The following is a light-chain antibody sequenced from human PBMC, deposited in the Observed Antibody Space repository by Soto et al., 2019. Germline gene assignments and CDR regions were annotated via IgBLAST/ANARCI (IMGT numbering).Light chain of an antibody. Sequence: QSVLTQPASVSGSPGQTITISCTGTSSDVGAYNYVSWYQQHPGKAPKLMIYEVSNRPSGVSDRFSGSKSGNTASLTISGLQAEDEADYYCTSYTGSSTRYVFGTGTKVTVL. CDR2: EVS. J-gene: IGLJ1*01. CDR3: TSYTGSSTRYV. CDR1: SSDVGAYNY. V-gene: IGLV2-14*01.